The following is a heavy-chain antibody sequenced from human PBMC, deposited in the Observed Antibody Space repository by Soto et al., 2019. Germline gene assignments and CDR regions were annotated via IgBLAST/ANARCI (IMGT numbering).Heavy chain of an antibody. D-gene: IGHD3-3*01. J-gene: IGHJ4*02. CDR1: GFTVSSNY. V-gene: IGHV3-53*01. CDR3: ARANENDFWSGYYVY. Sequence: LRLSCAASGFTVSSNYMSWVRQAPGKGLEWVSVIYSGGSTYYADSVKGRFTISRDNSKNTLYLQMNSLRAEDTAVYYCARANENDFWSGYYVYWGQGTLVTVSS. CDR2: IYSGGST.